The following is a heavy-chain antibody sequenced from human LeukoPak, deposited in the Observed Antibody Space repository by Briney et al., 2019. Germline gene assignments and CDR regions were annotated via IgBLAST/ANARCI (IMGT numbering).Heavy chain of an antibody. CDR3: ARDPGADSGSGG. CDR2: ISRSRSDI. D-gene: IGHD1-26*01. CDR1: GFTFSGYS. J-gene: IGHJ4*02. Sequence: PGGSLRLSCAASGFTFSGYSMNWVRQAPGKGLEWVSSISRSRSDIRYGDSVKGRFNISRDNAKNSLYLQMNSLRAEDTAVYYCARDPGADSGSGGWGQGTLVTVSS. V-gene: IGHV3-21*01.